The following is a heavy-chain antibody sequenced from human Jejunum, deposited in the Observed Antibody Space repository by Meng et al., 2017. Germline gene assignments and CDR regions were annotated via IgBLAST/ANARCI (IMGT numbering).Heavy chain of an antibody. CDR1: GFIFSSYV. Sequence: GESLKISCAASGFIFSSYVMHWVRQAPGKGLEWVALISYDGSDKYYADSVKGRFTISRDNSRNTLYLQVNSLRIEDTALYYCARVSSYSSGWYNGFDYWGQGTLVTVSS. D-gene: IGHD6-19*01. V-gene: IGHV3-30*01. CDR3: ARVSSYSSGWYNGFDY. CDR2: ISYDGSDK. J-gene: IGHJ4*02.